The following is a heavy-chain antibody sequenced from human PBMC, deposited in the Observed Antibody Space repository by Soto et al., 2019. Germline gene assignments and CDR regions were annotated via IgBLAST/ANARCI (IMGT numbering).Heavy chain of an antibody. J-gene: IGHJ4*02. CDR2: IYYSGST. CDR3: ARVGGFGATTIDY. CDR1: GRSISSGDYY. Sequence: QVQLQESGPGLVKPSQTLSLTCTVSGRSISSGDYYWSRIRQPPGKGLEWIGYIYYSGSTYYNPSLQSRVTISVDTSKNHSSLKLSSVCAADTAVYYCARVGGFGATTIDYWGQGTLVTVSS. D-gene: IGHD3-10*01. V-gene: IGHV4-30-4*01.